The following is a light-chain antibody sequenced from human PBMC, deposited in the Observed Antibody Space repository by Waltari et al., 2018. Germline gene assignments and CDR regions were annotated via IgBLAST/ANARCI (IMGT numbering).Light chain of an antibody. V-gene: IGKV1-33*01. CDR1: RDTNNY. J-gene: IGKJ1*01. CDR3: QHYDGVPPWT. Sequence: DIQMTQSPSSLSASVGDIVTITCQAIRDTNNYLNWYQQKPGKAPKLLIYDASTLETGVPSRFSGSGSGTDFVFTISRLQPEDIATYYCQHYDGVPPWTFGQGTRVDFK. CDR2: DAS.